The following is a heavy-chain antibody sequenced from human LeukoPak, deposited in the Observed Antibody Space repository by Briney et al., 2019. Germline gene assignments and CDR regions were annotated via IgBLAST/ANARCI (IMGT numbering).Heavy chain of an antibody. J-gene: IGHJ4*02. V-gene: IGHV3-21*01. CDR2: IRTSSSYI. D-gene: IGHD1-26*01. CDR1: GFKFSSYS. CDR3: ARVSAARWELLGSGNF. Sequence: GGSLRLSCAASGFKFSSYSMNWVRQAPGKGLQWVSAIRTSSSYIYYADSVKGRFTISRDNARNSLYLQMNSLRAEDTAVYYCARVSAARWELLGSGNFWGQGTLVTVSS.